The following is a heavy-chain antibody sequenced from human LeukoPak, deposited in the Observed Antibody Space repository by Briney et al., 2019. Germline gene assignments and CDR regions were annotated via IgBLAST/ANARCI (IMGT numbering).Heavy chain of an antibody. CDR2: INPSDGST. CDR1: GYTFTRYF. D-gene: IGHD2-15*01. J-gene: IGHJ3*02. CDR3: ARGRVVVVVDAFDI. V-gene: IGHV1-46*01. Sequence: ASVKVSCKASGYTFTRYFMHWVRQAPGQGLEWMGIINPSDGSTNYAQNFQGRVTMTRDTSTTTVYMELSSLRSEDTAVYYCARGRVVVVVDAFDIWGQGTMVTVSS.